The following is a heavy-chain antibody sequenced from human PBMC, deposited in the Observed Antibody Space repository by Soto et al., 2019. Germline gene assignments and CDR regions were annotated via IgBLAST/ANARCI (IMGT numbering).Heavy chain of an antibody. D-gene: IGHD2-2*01. CDR3: AKDLYSSSWAKKYYFEY. J-gene: IGHJ1*01. CDR2: ISGSSGST. CDR1: GFTFDSYA. V-gene: IGHV3-23*01. Sequence: GGSLRLSCAASGFTFDSYAMSWVRQAPGKGLEWVSVISGSSGSTDYADSVKGRFTISRDNSKNILYLQMNSLRAEDTAVYYCAKDLYSSSWAKKYYFEYWGQRNQVTVYS.